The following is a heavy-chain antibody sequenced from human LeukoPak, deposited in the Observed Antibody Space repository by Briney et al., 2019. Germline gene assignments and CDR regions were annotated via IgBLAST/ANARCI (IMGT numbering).Heavy chain of an antibody. CDR3: AREVSGYSYGPNWFDP. V-gene: IGHV3-64*01. CDR2: ISSNGVST. J-gene: IGHJ5*02. D-gene: IGHD5-18*01. CDR1: GFTFSSYA. Sequence: GGSLRLSCAASGFTFSSYAMHWVRQAPGKGLEYVSAISSNGVSTYYANSVKGRFTISRDNSKNTLYLQMGSLRAEDMAAYYCAREVSGYSYGPNWFDPWGQGTLVTVSS.